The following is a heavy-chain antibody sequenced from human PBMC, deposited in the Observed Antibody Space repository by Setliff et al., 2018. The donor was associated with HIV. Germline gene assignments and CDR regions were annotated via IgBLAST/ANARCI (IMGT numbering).Heavy chain of an antibody. CDR2: INPSDSST. V-gene: IGHV1-46*01. J-gene: IGHJ4*02. CDR3: ARSTQSEIDY. CDR1: GYTFTSYY. Sequence: ASVKVSCKASGYTFTSYYMHWVRQAPGQGLEWMGIINPSDSSTSYAQKFQGRVTMTRDTSTRTVYMEVRSLRSEETAVYYCARSTQSEIDYWGQGTLVTVSS.